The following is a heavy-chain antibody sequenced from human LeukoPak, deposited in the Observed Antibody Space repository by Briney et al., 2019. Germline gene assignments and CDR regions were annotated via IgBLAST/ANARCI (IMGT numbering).Heavy chain of an antibody. CDR3: AREDPYSSSWSWFDP. V-gene: IGHV3-48*04. D-gene: IGHD6-13*01. CDR1: GFTFSSYS. Sequence: GGSLRLSCAVSGFTFSSYSMNWVRQAPGKGLEWVSYISSSGSTIYYADSVKGRFTISRDNAKNSLYLQMNSLRAEDTAVYYCAREDPYSSSWSWFDPWGQGTLVTVSS. CDR2: ISSSGSTI. J-gene: IGHJ5*02.